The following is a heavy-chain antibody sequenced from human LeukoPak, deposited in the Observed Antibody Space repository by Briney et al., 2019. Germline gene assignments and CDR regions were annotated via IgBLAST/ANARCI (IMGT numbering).Heavy chain of an antibody. Sequence: VASVKVSCKASGYTFTSYGISWVRQAPGQGLEWMGWISAYNGNTNYAQKLQGRVTMTTDTSTSTAYMELRSLRSDDTAVCYCARDRSIAAAGSPDYWGQGTLVTVSS. CDR2: ISAYNGNT. CDR1: GYTFTSYG. D-gene: IGHD6-13*01. V-gene: IGHV1-18*01. CDR3: ARDRSIAAAGSPDY. J-gene: IGHJ4*02.